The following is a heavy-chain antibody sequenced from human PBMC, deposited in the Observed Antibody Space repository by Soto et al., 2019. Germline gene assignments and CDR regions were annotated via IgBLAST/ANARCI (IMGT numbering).Heavy chain of an antibody. J-gene: IGHJ5*02. CDR1: GGSISSYY. D-gene: IGHD6-19*01. CDR2: IYYSGST. V-gene: IGHV4-59*01. Sequence: KPSETLSLTCTVSGGSISSYYWSWIRQPPGKGLEWIGYIYYSGSTNYNPSLKSRVTISVDTSKNQFSLKLSSVTAADTAVYYCAREGSSGWSNWFDPWGQGTLVTVSS. CDR3: AREGSSGWSNWFDP.